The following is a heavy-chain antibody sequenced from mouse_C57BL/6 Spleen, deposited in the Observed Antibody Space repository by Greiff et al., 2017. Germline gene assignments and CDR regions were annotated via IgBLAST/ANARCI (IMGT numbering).Heavy chain of an antibody. V-gene: IGHV1-43*01. CDR2: INPSTGGT. CDR3: ARSPYGVTTGDFDY. D-gene: IGHD2-2*01. Sequence: VQLQQSGPELVKPGASVRISCKASGYSFTGYYMHWVKQSSEKSLEWIGEINPSTGGTSYNQKFKGKATLTVDKSSSTAYMQLKSLTSEDSAVYYCARSPYGVTTGDFDYWGQGTTLTVSS. CDR1: GYSFTGYY. J-gene: IGHJ2*01.